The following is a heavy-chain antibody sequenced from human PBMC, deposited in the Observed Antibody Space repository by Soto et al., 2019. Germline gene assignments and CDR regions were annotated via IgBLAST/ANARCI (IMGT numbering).Heavy chain of an antibody. CDR1: GGSISSYY. CDR3: ARSSSGWYYFDY. J-gene: IGHJ4*02. Sequence: SETLSLTCTVSGGSISSYYWSWIRQPPGKGLEWIGYIYYSGSTNYNPSLKSRVTISVDTSKNQFSLKLSSVTAADTAVYYCARSSSGWYYFDYWGQGTLVTVSS. D-gene: IGHD6-19*01. V-gene: IGHV4-59*01. CDR2: IYYSGST.